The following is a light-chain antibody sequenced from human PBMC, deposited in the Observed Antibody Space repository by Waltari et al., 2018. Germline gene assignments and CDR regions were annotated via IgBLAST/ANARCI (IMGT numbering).Light chain of an antibody. CDR3: QHYLRLPVT. V-gene: IGKV3-20*01. CDR1: ESVSRA. Sequence: EIVLTQSPGTLSLSVGERATVSCRASESVSRALAWYQQKPGQAPRLLIYGASTRPTCIPDRFSGSGSGTDFSLTISRLEPDDFAVYYCQHYLRLPVTFGQGTTVEI. CDR2: GAS. J-gene: IGKJ1*01.